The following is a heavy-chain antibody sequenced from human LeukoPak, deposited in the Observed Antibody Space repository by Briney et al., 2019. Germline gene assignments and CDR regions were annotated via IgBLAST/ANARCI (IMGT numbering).Heavy chain of an antibody. Sequence: GESLKIPCKGSGYSFTSFWTGWVRQMPGKGLEWMGIIYPGDSDTRYSPSFQGQVTISADKSISTAYLQWSSLEASDTAMYYCARYMRGHGEMKGRYYFDYWGQGTLVTVSS. CDR1: GYSFTSFW. D-gene: IGHD3-10*01. V-gene: IGHV5-51*01. CDR3: ARYMRGHGEMKGRYYFDY. CDR2: IYPGDSDT. J-gene: IGHJ4*02.